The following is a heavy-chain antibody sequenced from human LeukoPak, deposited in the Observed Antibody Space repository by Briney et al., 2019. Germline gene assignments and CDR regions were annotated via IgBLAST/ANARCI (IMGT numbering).Heavy chain of an antibody. V-gene: IGHV4-4*02. CDR1: GGSISSTNW. CDR3: ASPYCSGGYCYFDY. Sequence: PSETLSLTCAVSGGSISSTNWWSWDRQPPGKGLEWIGEIYRSGDTKYNPSLKSRVTISVDKSKNQFSLKVNFVTAADTAVYYCASPYCSGGYCYFDYWGQGTLVIVSS. D-gene: IGHD2-15*01. J-gene: IGHJ4*02. CDR2: IYRSGDT.